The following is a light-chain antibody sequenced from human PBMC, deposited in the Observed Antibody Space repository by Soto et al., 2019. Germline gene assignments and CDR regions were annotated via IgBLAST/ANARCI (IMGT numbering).Light chain of an antibody. Sequence: DIVMTQSPDSLAVSLGERATINCKSSQRVLYSSNNKNYLAWYQQKPGQPPKLLIYWASTRESGVPDRFSGSGSGTDFTLSISSLQAGDVAVYYCQQYYSTPPAFGQGTKVEIK. V-gene: IGKV4-1*01. CDR2: WAS. CDR1: QRVLYSSNNKNY. J-gene: IGKJ1*01. CDR3: QQYYSTPPA.